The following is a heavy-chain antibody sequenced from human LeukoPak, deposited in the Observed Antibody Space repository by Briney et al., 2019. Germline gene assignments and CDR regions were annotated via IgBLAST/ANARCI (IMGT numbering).Heavy chain of an antibody. CDR1: GYTFTSYD. D-gene: IGHD6-13*01. J-gene: IGHJ6*03. CDR3: ARQGSSSWYYYYMDV. Sequence: ASVKVSCKASGYTFTSYDINWVRQATGQGLEWVGWMNPNSGNTGYAQKFQGRVTMTRNTSISTAYMELSSLRSEDTAVYYCARQGSSSWYYYYMDVWGKGTTVTVSS. V-gene: IGHV1-8*01. CDR2: MNPNSGNT.